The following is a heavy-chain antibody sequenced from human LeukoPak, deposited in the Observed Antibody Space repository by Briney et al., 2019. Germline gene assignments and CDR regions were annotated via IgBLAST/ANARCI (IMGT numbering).Heavy chain of an antibody. J-gene: IGHJ5*02. CDR1: GGSISNFY. D-gene: IGHD3-10*01. V-gene: IGHV4-59*01. CDR3: ARDYITMVRGVIMGNWFDP. CDR2: IYYSGST. Sequence: PSETLSLTCTVSGGSISNFYWSWIRQPPGKGLEWIGYIYYSGSTYYNPSLKSRVTISVDTSKNQFSLKLSSVTAADTAVYYCARDYITMVRGVIMGNWFDPWGQGTLVTVSS.